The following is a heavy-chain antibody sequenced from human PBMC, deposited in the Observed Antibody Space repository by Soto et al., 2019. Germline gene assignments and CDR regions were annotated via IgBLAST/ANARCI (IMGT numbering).Heavy chain of an antibody. CDR3: ARVGGYGDYPNYYYYMDV. CDR1: GFTFSSYW. CDR2: INSDGSST. J-gene: IGHJ6*03. V-gene: IGHV3-74*01. Sequence: GGSLRLSCAASGFTFSSYWMHWVRQAPGKGLVWVSRINSDGSSTSYADSVKGRFTISRDNAKNTLYLQMNSLRAEDTAVYYCARVGGYGDYPNYYYYMDVWGKGTTVTVSS. D-gene: IGHD4-17*01.